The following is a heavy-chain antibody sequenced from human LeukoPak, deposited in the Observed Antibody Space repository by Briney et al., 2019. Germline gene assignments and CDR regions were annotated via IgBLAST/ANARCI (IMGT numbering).Heavy chain of an antibody. CDR2: IKKDGSKK. Sequence: PGGSLRLSCAASEFTFSDHWMTWVRQAPGKGLEWVADIKKDGSKKNEVDSLEGRFTISRDNAKNSLFLQINSLRVEDTAVHYCARGPPYGTRNDYLDYWGQGTLVTVSS. CDR1: EFTFSDHW. D-gene: IGHD3-10*01. CDR3: ARGPPYGTRNDYLDY. V-gene: IGHV3-7*01. J-gene: IGHJ4*02.